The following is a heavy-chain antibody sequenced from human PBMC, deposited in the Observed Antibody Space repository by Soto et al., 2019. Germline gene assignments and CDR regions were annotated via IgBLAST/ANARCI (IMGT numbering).Heavy chain of an antibody. D-gene: IGHD4-4*01. CDR1: GFTFSSYS. CDR3: AREDYSNFDY. V-gene: IGHV3-21*01. J-gene: IGHJ4*02. Sequence: GGSLRLSCAASGFTFSSYSMNWVRQAPGKGLEWVSSISSSSSYIYSADSVKGRFTISRGNAKNSLYLQMNSLRAEDTAVYYCAREDYSNFDYWGQGTLVTVSS. CDR2: ISSSSSYI.